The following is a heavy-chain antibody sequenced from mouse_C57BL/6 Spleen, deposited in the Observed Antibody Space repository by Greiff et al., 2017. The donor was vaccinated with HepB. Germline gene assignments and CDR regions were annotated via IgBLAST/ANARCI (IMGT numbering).Heavy chain of an antibody. CDR3: TWDYDDDNAMDY. CDR1: GYTFTSYW. CDR2: IYPGNSDT. V-gene: IGHV1-5*01. J-gene: IGHJ4*01. D-gene: IGHD2-4*01. Sequence: EVQGVESGTVLARPGASVKMSCKTSGYTFTSYWMHWVKQRPGQGLEWIGAIYPGNSDTSYNQKFKGKAKLTAVTSASTAYMELSSLTNEDSAVYYCTWDYDDDNAMDYWGQGTSVTVSS.